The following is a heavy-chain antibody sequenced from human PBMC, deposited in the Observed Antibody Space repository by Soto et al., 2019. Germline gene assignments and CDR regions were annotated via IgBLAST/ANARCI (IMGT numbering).Heavy chain of an antibody. J-gene: IGHJ6*02. D-gene: IGHD3-22*01. CDR3: ARHLSSGYYFYYYGMDV. V-gene: IGHV5-51*01. Sequence: GESLKISCKASGYIFTTYWIAWVRQMPGQGLEWIGIINPIDSDTRYSPSFQGQVTISADKSISTTYLQWSSLKASDTAMYYCARHLSSGYYFYYYGMDVWGQGTTVTRLL. CDR1: GYIFTTYW. CDR2: INPIDSDT.